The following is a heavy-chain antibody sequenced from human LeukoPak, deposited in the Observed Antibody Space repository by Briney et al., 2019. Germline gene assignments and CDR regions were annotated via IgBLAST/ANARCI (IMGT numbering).Heavy chain of an antibody. CDR2: IYSSGST. D-gene: IGHD3-10*01. V-gene: IGHV4-4*07. J-gene: IGHJ4*02. Sequence: SETLSLTCSVSGGSISSYYWTWIRQPAGKGLEWIGRIYSSGSTNYNPSLKTRVTMSLDTSKNQFSLNLTTVTAADTAVYYCARTSARGAQFDYWGQGTLVTVSS. CDR1: GGSISSYY. CDR3: ARTSARGAQFDY.